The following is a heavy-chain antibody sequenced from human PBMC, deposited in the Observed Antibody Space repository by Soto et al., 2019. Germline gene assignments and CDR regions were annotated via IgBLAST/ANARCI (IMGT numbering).Heavy chain of an antibody. V-gene: IGHV3-15*01. CDR3: TTGDSSSWYDY. CDR2: IKSKTDGGTT. J-gene: IGHJ4*02. Sequence: VGSLRLSCAASGFTFSNAWMSWVRQAPGKGLEWVGRIKSKTDGGTTDYAAPVKGRFTISRDDSKNTLYLQMNSLKTEDTAVYYCTTGDSSSWYDYWGQGTLVTVSS. D-gene: IGHD6-13*01. CDR1: GFTFSNAW.